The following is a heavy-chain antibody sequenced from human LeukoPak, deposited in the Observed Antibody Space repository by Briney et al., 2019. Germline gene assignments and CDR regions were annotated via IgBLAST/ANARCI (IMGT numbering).Heavy chain of an antibody. Sequence: GGSLRLSCAASGFTFSIYWMSWVRQAPGKGLEWVANIKQEGSEKYYVDSVKGRFTISRDNAKNSLYLQMNSLRAEDTAVYYCARDGRGISVAGSPYGMDVWGQGTTVTVSS. V-gene: IGHV3-7*01. CDR2: IKQEGSEK. D-gene: IGHD6-19*01. J-gene: IGHJ6*02. CDR3: ARDGRGISVAGSPYGMDV. CDR1: GFTFSIYW.